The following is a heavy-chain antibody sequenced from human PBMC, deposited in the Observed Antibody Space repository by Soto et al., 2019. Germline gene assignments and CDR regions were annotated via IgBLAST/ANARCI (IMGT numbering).Heavy chain of an antibody. D-gene: IGHD2-21*01. CDR2: INSDGSST. J-gene: IGHJ6*02. CDR3: AIYCYFTGAHYYRIDV. CDR1: GVTFSSDS. Sequence: GESLRLSCAASGVTFSSDSKHWGRQPLGKGQVWVSRINSDGSSTSYADSVNGRFTISRDNAKNTLYLQMNSLRAEDTAVYYCAIYCYFTGAHYYRIDVWGQGTTVTVSS. V-gene: IGHV3-74*01.